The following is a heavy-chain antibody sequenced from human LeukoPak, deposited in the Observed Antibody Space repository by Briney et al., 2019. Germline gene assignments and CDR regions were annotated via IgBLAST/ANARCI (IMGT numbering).Heavy chain of an antibody. CDR1: GFTFSSYG. CDR3: AKYRASESSGSNTDAFDI. V-gene: IGHV3-30*18. J-gene: IGHJ3*02. CDR2: ISYDGSNK. D-gene: IGHD3-22*01. Sequence: GGSLRLSCAASGFTFSSYGMHWVRQAPGKGLEWVAVISYDGSNKYYADSVNGRFTISRDNSKNTLYLQMNSLRAEDTAVYYCAKYRASESSGSNTDAFDIWGQGTMVTVSS.